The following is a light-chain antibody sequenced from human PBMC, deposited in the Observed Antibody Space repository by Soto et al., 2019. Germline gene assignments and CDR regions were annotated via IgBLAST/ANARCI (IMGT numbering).Light chain of an antibody. CDR2: GAS. J-gene: IGKJ1*01. CDR3: QQSNSIPPWT. Sequence: IQMTQSPSSLSASVGDRVTISCRASQSISKYLNWYQHKPGKGPKLLIYGASTLQSGVPSRFSGSGSGTDFTLTISSLQPEDVATYYCQQSNSIPPWTFGQGTKVDNK. V-gene: IGKV1-39*01. CDR1: QSISKY.